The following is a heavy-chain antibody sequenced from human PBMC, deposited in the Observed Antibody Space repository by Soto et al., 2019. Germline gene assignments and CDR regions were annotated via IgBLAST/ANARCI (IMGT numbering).Heavy chain of an antibody. CDR2: MYYSGTT. J-gene: IGHJ5*02. Sequence: SETLSLTCTVSGGSISSSDFYWGWLRQTPGKGLEFIGSMYYSGTTYYNPSLKSRVTISVDTSKNQFTLKLISVTAADKAGYYWEVVDSPGNGFAPWGEGPLVPVSS. D-gene: IGHD2-15*01. CDR1: GGSISSSDFY. CDR3: EVVDSPGNGFAP. V-gene: IGHV4-39*01.